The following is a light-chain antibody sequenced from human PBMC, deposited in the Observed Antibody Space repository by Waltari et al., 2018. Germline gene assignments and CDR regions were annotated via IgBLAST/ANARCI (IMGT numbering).Light chain of an antibody. V-gene: IGLV3-25*03. CDR1: TLSKEY. Sequence: SYELTQPPSVAVSPGQTVRITCSGNTLSKEYTYWYQQKPGQAPILLIYQDTKRPSGIPDLFSGSTSGTTVTLTITVVQAEDEAAYYCQSPSSSGSYHWLFGGGTKVTVL. CDR2: QDT. CDR3: QSPSSSGSYHWL. J-gene: IGLJ3*02.